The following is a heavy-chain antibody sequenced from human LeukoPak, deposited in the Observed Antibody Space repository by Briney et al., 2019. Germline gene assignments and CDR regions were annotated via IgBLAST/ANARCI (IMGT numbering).Heavy chain of an antibody. D-gene: IGHD3-9*01. CDR1: GFTFSSYS. V-gene: IGHV3-21*01. J-gene: IGHJ3*02. Sequence: GGSLSLSCAASGFTFSSYSMNWVRQAPGKGLEWVSSISSSSSYIYYADSVKGRFTISRDNAKNSLYLQMNSLRAEDTAVYYCARILLRYFDWPLPDAFDIWGQGTMVTVSS. CDR3: ARILLRYFDWPLPDAFDI. CDR2: ISSSSSYI.